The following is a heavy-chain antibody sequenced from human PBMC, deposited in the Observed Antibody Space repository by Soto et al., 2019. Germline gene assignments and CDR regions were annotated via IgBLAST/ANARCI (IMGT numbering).Heavy chain of an antibody. CDR2: VKSDGSSP. CDR3: ARDVYSYGYEDYGMDV. V-gene: IGHV3-74*01. Sequence: EVQLVESGGGLVQPGGSLRLSCAGSGFTFSNYWMHWVRQAPGKGLVWVSRVKSDGSSPTYADSVKGRFTISRDNAKNTVYLQMNSLGAEDTAVYYCARDVYSYGYEDYGMDVWGQGTTVTVSS. D-gene: IGHD5-18*01. CDR1: GFTFSNYW. J-gene: IGHJ6*02.